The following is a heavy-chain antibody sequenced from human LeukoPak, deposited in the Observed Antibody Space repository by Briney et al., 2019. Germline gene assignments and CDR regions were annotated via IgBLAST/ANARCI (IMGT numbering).Heavy chain of an antibody. V-gene: IGHV4-61*10. J-gene: IGHJ5*02. CDR1: GGSISSGSYY. D-gene: IGHD3-3*01. Sequence: SETLSLTCSVSGGSISSGSYYWNWIRQPAGKGLEWIGYIYYSGSTNYNPSLKSRVTISVDTSKNQFSLKLSSVTAADTAVYYCARGASIFGVVISGSWFDPWGQGTLVTVSS. CDR2: IYYSGST. CDR3: ARGASIFGVVISGSWFDP.